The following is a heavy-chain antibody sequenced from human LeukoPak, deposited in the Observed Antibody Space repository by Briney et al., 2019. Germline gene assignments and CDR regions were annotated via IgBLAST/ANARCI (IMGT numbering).Heavy chain of an antibody. D-gene: IGHD3-16*01. CDR2: INHSGST. J-gene: IGHJ4*02. CDR3: ARGGFGVTH. Sequence: PSETLSLTCAVYGGSFSGYYWSWIRQPPGKGLEWIGEINHSGSTNYNPPLKSRVTISVDTSKNQFSLKLSSVTAADTAVYYCARGGFGVTHWGQGTLVTVSS. V-gene: IGHV4-34*01. CDR1: GGSFSGYY.